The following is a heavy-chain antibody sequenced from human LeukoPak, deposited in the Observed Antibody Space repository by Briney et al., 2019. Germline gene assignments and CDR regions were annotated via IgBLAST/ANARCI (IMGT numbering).Heavy chain of an antibody. Sequence: GASVKVSCKASGYTFTGYYMHWVRQAPGQGLEWMGWINPNNGGTNYAQKFQGRVTMTRDTSISKAYMERSRLRYDVTAAYYCARDDGYWGQGTLVTVSS. CDR1: GYTFTGYY. V-gene: IGHV1-2*02. CDR2: INPNNGGT. CDR3: ARDDGY. J-gene: IGHJ4*02.